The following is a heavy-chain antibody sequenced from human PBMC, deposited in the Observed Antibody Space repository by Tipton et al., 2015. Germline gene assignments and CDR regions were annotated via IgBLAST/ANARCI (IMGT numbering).Heavy chain of an antibody. J-gene: IGHJ6*02. CDR2: IKQDGSEK. CDR1: GFTFYSYW. CDR3: ARFDCSGGNCYSDGMDV. Sequence: GSLRLSCAASGFTFYSYWMNWVRQAPGKGLEWVANIKQDGSEKNYVDSVKGRFTISRDNAKSSLYLQLNSLRPEDTAVYYCARFDCSGGNCYSDGMDVWGQGTTVTVSS. V-gene: IGHV3-7*03. D-gene: IGHD2-15*01.